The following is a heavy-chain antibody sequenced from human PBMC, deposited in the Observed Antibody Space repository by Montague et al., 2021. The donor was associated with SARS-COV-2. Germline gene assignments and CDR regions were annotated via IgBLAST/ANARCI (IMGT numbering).Heavy chain of an antibody. D-gene: IGHD2-2*01. J-gene: IGHJ3*02. Sequence: SETLSLTCTVSGGSISSYYWSWIRQPAGKGLEWTGRIYTSGSTNYNPSLKSRVTMSVDTSKNQFSLKLSSVTAADTAVYYCARDPAYCSSTSCYDDAFDIWGQGTMVTVSS. V-gene: IGHV4-4*07. CDR1: GGSISSYY. CDR2: IYTSGST. CDR3: ARDPAYCSSTSCYDDAFDI.